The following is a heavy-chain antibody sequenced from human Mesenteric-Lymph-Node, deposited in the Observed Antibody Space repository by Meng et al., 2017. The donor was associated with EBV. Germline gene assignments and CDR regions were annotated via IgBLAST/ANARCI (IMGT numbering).Heavy chain of an antibody. Sequence: VHVHGPVPGRAKPPGPLPLTSAVAGGSIRSSNWWSWVRQPPGKGLEWSGEIYHSGSTNYNPSLKSRVTISVDKSKNQFSLNLSSVTAADTAVYYCARVGQWLPIDYWGQGTLVTVSS. CDR1: GGSIRSSNW. CDR2: IYHSGST. D-gene: IGHD6-19*01. CDR3: ARVGQWLPIDY. J-gene: IGHJ4*02. V-gene: IGHV4-4*03.